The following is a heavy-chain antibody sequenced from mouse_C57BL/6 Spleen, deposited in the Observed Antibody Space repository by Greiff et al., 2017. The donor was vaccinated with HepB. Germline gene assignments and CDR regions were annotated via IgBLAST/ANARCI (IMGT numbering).Heavy chain of an antibody. CDR3: ARLGITTVVAKKGYYFDY. V-gene: IGHV1-61*01. J-gene: IGHJ2*01. CDR2: IYPSDSET. Sequence: VQLQQSGAELVRPGSSVKLSCKASGYTFTSYWMDWVKQRPGQGLEWIGNIYPSDSETHYNQKFKDKATLTVDKSSSTAYMQLSSLTSEDSAVYYCARLGITTVVAKKGYYFDYWGQGTTLTVSS. CDR1: GYTFTSYW. D-gene: IGHD1-1*01.